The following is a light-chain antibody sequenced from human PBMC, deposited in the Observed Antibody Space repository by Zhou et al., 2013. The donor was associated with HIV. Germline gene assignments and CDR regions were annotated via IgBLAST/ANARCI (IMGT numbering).Light chain of an antibody. CDR2: KAS. V-gene: IGKV1-5*03. CDR3: QQYINYVRT. J-gene: IGKJ1*01. CDR1: QTISNY. Sequence: DIQMTQSPSSLSASAGDRVTITCRASQTISNYLNWYQQKPGKAPTLLIYKASNLQSGVPSRFSGSGSGTEFTLTISSLQPDDFATYYCQQYINYVRTFGQGTKVEIK.